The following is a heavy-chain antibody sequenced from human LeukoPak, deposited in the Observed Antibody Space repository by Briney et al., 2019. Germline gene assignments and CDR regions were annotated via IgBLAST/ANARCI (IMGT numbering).Heavy chain of an antibody. CDR1: GFTFSTFA. V-gene: IGHV3-23*01. CDR3: ARVWPGPSYYDILTGYYNAAYNWFDP. Sequence: GGSLRLSCAASGFTFSTFAMIWVRQPPGKGLEWVSSIFPSGGEIHYADSVRGRFTISRDNSKSLLSLQMNSLRAEDTAVYYCARVWPGPSYYDILTGYYNAAYNWFDPWGQGTLVTVSS. CDR2: IFPSGGEI. J-gene: IGHJ5*02. D-gene: IGHD3-9*01.